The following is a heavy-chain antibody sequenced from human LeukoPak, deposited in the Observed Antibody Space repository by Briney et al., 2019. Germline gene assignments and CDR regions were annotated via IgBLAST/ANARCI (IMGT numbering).Heavy chain of an antibody. CDR2: INHSGST. Sequence: SETLSLTCAVYGGSFSGYYWSWIRQPPGKGLEWIGEINHSGSTNYNPSLKSRVTISVDTSKNQFSLKLSSVTAADTAVYYCAAETLLTDSQGMMDYWGQGTLVTVSS. CDR3: AAETLLTDSQGMMDY. J-gene: IGHJ4*02. CDR1: GGSFSGYY. V-gene: IGHV4-34*01. D-gene: IGHD3-9*01.